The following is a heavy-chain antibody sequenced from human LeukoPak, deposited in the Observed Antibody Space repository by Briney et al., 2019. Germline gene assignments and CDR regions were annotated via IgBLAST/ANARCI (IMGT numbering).Heavy chain of an antibody. J-gene: IGHJ4*02. D-gene: IGHD1-26*01. Sequence: GGSLRLSCAVSGFTFRTSWMTWVRQAPGRGLERVAIINPDGSEKYYLESLKGRITISRDNAENSVHLQTNSLKAEDTAIYYCARDRAYSAFDYWGQGTLVTVSS. CDR3: ARDRAYSAFDY. V-gene: IGHV3-7*03. CDR2: INPDGSEK. CDR1: GFTFRTSW.